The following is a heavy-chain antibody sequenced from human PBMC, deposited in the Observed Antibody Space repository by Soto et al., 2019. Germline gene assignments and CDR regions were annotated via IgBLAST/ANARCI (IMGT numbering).Heavy chain of an antibody. CDR1: GYTFTSYG. V-gene: IGHV1-18*01. Sequence: GASVKVSCKASGYTFTSYGISWVRQAPGQGLEWMGWISAYNGNTNYAQKLQGRVTMTTDTSTSTAYMELRSLRSDDTAVYSCARDRRRMLATNFAYWGQGTLVTVS. CDR2: ISAYNGNT. J-gene: IGHJ4*02. CDR3: ARDRRRMLATNFAY. D-gene: IGHD5-12*01.